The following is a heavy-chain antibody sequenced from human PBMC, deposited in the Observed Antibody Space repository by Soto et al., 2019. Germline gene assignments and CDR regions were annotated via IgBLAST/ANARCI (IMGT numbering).Heavy chain of an antibody. CDR2: ISWDGGST. D-gene: IGHD6-13*01. J-gene: IGHJ1*01. Sequence: GGSLRLSCAASGFTFDDYAMHWVRQAPGKGLEWVSLISWDGGSTYYADSVKGRFTISRDNSKNSLYLQMNSLRAEDTALYYCATGYSSSWYYFQHWGQGTLVTVSS. V-gene: IGHV3-43D*03. CDR1: GFTFDDYA. CDR3: ATGYSSSWYYFQH.